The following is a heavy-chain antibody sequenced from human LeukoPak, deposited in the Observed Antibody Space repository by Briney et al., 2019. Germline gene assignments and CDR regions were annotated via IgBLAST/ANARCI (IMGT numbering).Heavy chain of an antibody. V-gene: IGHV4-39*01. D-gene: IGHD3-22*01. Sequence: PSETLSLTCAVYGGSFSGYYWGWIRQPPGTGLEWIGTIYYTGSTYYNPSLKSRVTISVDMSKNHFSLKVRSVTAADTAVYYCARHPYYYDSTGTDWYFDLWGRGTLVTVSS. CDR1: GGSFSGYY. CDR3: ARHPYYYDSTGTDWYFDL. CDR2: IYYTGST. J-gene: IGHJ2*01.